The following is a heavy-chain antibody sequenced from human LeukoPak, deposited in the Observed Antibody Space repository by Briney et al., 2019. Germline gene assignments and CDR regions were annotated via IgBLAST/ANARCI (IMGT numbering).Heavy chain of an antibody. V-gene: IGHV3-7*03. J-gene: IGHJ6*03. D-gene: IGHD1-26*01. CDR3: AKDRGRYYYYYMDV. Sequence: PGGSLRLSCEASGFTFSTYWMSWVRQAPGKGLEWVANIKQDGSQTYHADSVKGRFTISRDNAKNSLYLQMNSLRAEDMALYYCAKDRGRYYYYYMDVWGKGTTVTVSS. CDR2: IKQDGSQT. CDR1: GFTFSTYW.